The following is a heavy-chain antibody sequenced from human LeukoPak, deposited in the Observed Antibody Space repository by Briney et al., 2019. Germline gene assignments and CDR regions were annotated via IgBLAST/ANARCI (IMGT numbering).Heavy chain of an antibody. D-gene: IGHD2-2*02. V-gene: IGHV1-24*01. CDR1: GYTLTELS. Sequence: ASVKVSCKVSGYTLTELSMHWVRQAPGKGLEWMGGFDPEDGETIYAQKFQGRVTMTEDTSTDTAYMELSSLRSEDTAVHYCATSSGVPAAIRPCMDVWGQGTTVTVSS. J-gene: IGHJ6*02. CDR3: ATSSGVPAAIRPCMDV. CDR2: FDPEDGET.